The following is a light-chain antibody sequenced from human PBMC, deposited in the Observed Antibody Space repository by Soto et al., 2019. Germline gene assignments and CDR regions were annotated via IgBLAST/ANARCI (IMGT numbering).Light chain of an antibody. V-gene: IGKV1-9*01. Sequence: IQLTQSPSSLSASVGDRFTITCRSSQGINSYLAWYQQKPGKAPKLLIYAASTLQSGVPSRFSGSGSGTDFTLTIRSLQPEDFATYYCQQLNSYPSSTCGGGTKGDIK. CDR3: QQLNSYPSST. CDR2: AAS. CDR1: QGINSY. J-gene: IGKJ4*01.